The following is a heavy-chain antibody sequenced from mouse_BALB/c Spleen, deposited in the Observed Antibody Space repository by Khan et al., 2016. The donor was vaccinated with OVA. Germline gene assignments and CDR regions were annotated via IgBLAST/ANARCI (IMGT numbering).Heavy chain of an antibody. Sequence: EVQLQESGPGLVKPSQSLSLTCTVTGYSITSDYAWNWIRQFPGNKLEWMGYISYSGSTSYTPSLKSRISITRDTSKNQFFLQLSSLTTEDTATYYWSRGRAYWGQGTLVTVSA. D-gene: IGHD3-3*01. J-gene: IGHJ3*01. CDR3: SRGRAY. CDR1: GYSITSDYA. V-gene: IGHV3-2*02. CDR2: ISYSGST.